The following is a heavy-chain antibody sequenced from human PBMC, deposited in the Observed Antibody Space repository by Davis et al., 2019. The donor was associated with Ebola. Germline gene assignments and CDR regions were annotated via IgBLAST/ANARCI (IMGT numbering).Heavy chain of an antibody. CDR3: ARGGIAARHLVEENWFDP. D-gene: IGHD6-6*01. V-gene: IGHV3-48*04. J-gene: IGHJ5*02. CDR1: GFTFSNAW. Sequence: GESLKISCAASGFTFSNAWMNWVRQASGKGLSLVSYISSSGSTIYYADSVKGRFTISRDNAKNSLYLQMNSLRAEDTAVYYCARGGIAARHLVEENWFDPWGQGTLVTVSS. CDR2: ISSSGSTI.